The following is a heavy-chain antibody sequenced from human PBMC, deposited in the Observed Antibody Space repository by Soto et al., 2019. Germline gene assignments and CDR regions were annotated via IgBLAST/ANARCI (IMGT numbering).Heavy chain of an antibody. CDR2: IYYSGST. CDR3: AIQGLYGGPNRDY. CDR1: GGSISSSSYY. J-gene: IGHJ4*02. Sequence: QLQLQESGPGLVKPSETLSLTCTVSGGSISSSSYYWGWIRQPPGKGLEWIGSIYYSGSTYHNPSLKSRVTISVDTSKNQFSLKLSSVTAADTAVYYCAIQGLYGGPNRDYWGQGTLVTVSS. V-gene: IGHV4-39*01. D-gene: IGHD4-17*01.